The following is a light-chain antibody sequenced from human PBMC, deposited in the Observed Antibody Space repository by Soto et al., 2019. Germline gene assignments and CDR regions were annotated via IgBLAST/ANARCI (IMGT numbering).Light chain of an antibody. J-gene: IGLJ2*01. CDR1: SSDVGDYNY. V-gene: IGLV2-14*01. CDR2: EVT. CDR3: SSYTSSNYLVL. Sequence: QSALTQPASVSGYPGQSITISCTGSSSDVGDYNYVSWYQQHPGKAPRLMIHEVTNRPSGVSSRFSGSKSGKTASLTISGLQAEDEDDYYCSSYTSSNYLVLFGGGTKLTVL.